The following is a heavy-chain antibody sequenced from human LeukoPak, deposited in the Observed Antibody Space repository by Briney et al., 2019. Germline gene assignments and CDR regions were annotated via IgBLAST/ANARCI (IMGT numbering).Heavy chain of an antibody. CDR1: GFTFTTYW. Sequence: GGSLRLSCEASGFTFTTYWLGWVRQPPGKGLEWVANIKQDGTEKYYVDSVKGRFTISRDNAKNSLYLQMNTLRVEDTAIYYCVRVTLYYYDSESYYFFEHWGQGTPVTASS. CDR3: VRVTLYYYDSESYYFFEH. J-gene: IGHJ4*02. V-gene: IGHV3-7*01. D-gene: IGHD3-10*01. CDR2: IKQDGTEK.